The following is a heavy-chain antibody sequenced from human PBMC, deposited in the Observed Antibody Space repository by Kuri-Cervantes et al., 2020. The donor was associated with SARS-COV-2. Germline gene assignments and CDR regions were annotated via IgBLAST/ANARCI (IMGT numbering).Heavy chain of an antibody. Sequence: GESLKISCSASGFTFSSYAMHWVRQAPGKGLEYVSAISSNGATYYAGSVKGRFTISRDNSKNTMYLQMSSLRTEDTAIYHCFSSGWSRGDHWGHGTLVTVSS. J-gene: IGHJ5*02. V-gene: IGHV3-64D*06. CDR2: ISSNGAT. D-gene: IGHD6-19*01. CDR3: FSSGWSRGDH. CDR1: GFTFSSYA.